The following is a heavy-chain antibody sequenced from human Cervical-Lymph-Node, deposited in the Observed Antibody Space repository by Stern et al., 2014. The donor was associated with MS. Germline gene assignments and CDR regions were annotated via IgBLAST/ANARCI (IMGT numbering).Heavy chain of an antibody. CDR1: GGTFSKFP. Sequence: VQLVQSGAEVKTPGSSVKVSCKASGGTFSKFPSSWVRQAPGQGLEWMGGIFPVFGTPTYAQEFRGRVTITADVSTSTVYMELSSLRSDDTAVYYCALSSETSDRWYSLGYDLWGQGTLVTVSS. J-gene: IGHJ5*02. D-gene: IGHD6-13*01. V-gene: IGHV1-69*01. CDR2: IFPVFGTP. CDR3: ALSSETSDRWYSLGYDL.